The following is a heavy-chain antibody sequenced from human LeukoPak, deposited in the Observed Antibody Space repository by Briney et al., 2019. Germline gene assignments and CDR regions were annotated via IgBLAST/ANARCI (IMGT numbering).Heavy chain of an antibody. J-gene: IGHJ4*02. Sequence: PGGSLRLSCAASGFTFSSYWMHWVRQAPGKGLVWVSRINSDGSSTSYADSVKGRFTISRDNAKNTQYLQMNSLRAEDTAVYYCARESRSWVTAMVYYFDYWGQGTLVTVSS. CDR3: ARESRSWVTAMVYYFDY. D-gene: IGHD5-18*01. CDR2: INSDGSST. CDR1: GFTFSSYW. V-gene: IGHV3-74*01.